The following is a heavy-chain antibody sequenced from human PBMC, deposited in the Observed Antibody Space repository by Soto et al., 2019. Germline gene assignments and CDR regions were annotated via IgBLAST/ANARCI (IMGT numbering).Heavy chain of an antibody. CDR3: ARGVGRSSWTSFDS. J-gene: IGHJ4*02. Sequence: SETLSLSCTVSGGSISSDYWSWIRQPAGKGREWIGRIYTSENTHYNPSLRSRVSMSLDTSKNQLSLNLSSVTAADTAVYYCARGVGRSSWTSFDSWGQGTLVTVS. V-gene: IGHV4-4*07. CDR1: GGSISSDY. D-gene: IGHD6-13*01. CDR2: IYTSENT.